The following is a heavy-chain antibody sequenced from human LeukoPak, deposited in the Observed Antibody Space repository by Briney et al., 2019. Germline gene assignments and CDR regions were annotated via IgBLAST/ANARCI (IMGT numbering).Heavy chain of an antibody. CDR1: GGSISSYY. J-gene: IGHJ6*03. CDR3: AREMTTVTTPRVLYYYYMDV. CDR2: IYTSGST. D-gene: IGHD4-11*01. V-gene: IGHV4-4*07. Sequence: PSETLSLTCTVSGGSISSYYWSWIRQPAGKGLEWIGRIYTSGSTNYNPSLKSRVTMSVDTSKNQFSLKLSSVTAADTAVYYCAREMTTVTTPRVLYYYYMDVWGKGTTVTVSS.